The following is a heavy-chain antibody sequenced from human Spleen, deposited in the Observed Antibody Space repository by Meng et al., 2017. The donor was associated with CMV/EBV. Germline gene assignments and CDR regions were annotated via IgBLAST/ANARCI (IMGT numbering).Heavy chain of an antibody. CDR3: AMASSLVVIATQGGFDY. J-gene: IGHJ4*02. V-gene: IGHV1-24*01. CDR1: GYTLSKLF. CDR2: YDPEEGET. Sequence: ASVQVSCKVSGYTLSKLFMYWVRQAPGKGLEWMGGYDPEEGETIYAQKFQGRVTMTEDTSTDTAYMELSSLRSEETAVYYCAMASSLVVIATQGGFDYWGQGTLVTVSS. D-gene: IGHD2-2*01.